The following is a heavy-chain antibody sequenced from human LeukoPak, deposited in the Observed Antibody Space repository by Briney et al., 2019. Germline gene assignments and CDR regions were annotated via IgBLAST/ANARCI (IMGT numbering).Heavy chain of an antibody. D-gene: IGHD6-13*01. V-gene: IGHV1-69*05. CDR3: ARDLIAAAVGGY. CDR1: GGTFSSYA. J-gene: IGHJ4*02. CDR2: IIPIFGTA. Sequence: ASVKVSCKASGGTFSSYAISWVRQATGQGLEWMGGIIPIFGTANYAQKLQGRVTMTTDTSTSTAYMELRSLRSDDTAVYYCARDLIAAAVGGYWGQGTLVTVSS.